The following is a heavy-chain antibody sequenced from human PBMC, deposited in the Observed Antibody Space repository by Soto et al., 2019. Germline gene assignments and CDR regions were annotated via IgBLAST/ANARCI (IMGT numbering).Heavy chain of an antibody. V-gene: IGHV1-18*01. Sequence: AAVKVSCKASGYTFTSYGISWVRQAPGQGLEWMGWISAYNGNTNYAQKLQGRVTMTTDTSTSTAYMELRSLRSDDTAVYYCARQTQALQRNDYWGQGTLVTVSS. J-gene: IGHJ4*02. D-gene: IGHD6-25*01. CDR1: GYTFTSYG. CDR3: ARQTQALQRNDY. CDR2: ISAYNGNT.